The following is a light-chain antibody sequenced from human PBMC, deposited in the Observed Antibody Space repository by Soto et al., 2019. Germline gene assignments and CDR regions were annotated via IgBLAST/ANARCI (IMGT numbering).Light chain of an antibody. V-gene: IGLV1-47*02. CDR2: SND. CDR1: NANIGNNF. J-gene: IGLJ1*01. CDR3: VAWDDSLSGLV. Sequence: QSVLTQQPSASGTPGQRVTISCSGRNANIGNNFVCWYQQLPGTAPKLLIYSNDQRPSGVPDRFSGSKSGTSASLAISGLRSEDEADYYCVAWDDSLSGLVFGTGTKVTVL.